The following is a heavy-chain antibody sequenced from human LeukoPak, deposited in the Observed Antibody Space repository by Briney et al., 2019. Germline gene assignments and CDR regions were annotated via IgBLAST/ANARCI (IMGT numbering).Heavy chain of an antibody. J-gene: IGHJ5*02. CDR1: GYTLTELS. Sequence: ASAKVSCKVSGYTLTELSMHWVRQAPGKGLEWMGGFDTEDGETIYAQKFQGRVTMTEDTSTDTAYMKLSSLRSEDTAVYYCATGLIVTAPYSSGWYVWFDPWGQGTLVTVSS. D-gene: IGHD6-19*01. CDR3: ATGLIVTAPYSSGWYVWFDP. V-gene: IGHV1-24*01. CDR2: FDTEDGET.